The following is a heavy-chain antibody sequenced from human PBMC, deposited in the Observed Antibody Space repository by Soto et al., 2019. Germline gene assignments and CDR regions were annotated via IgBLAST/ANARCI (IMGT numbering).Heavy chain of an antibody. CDR3: ARQSSAWRADY. J-gene: IGHJ4*02. CDR2: IYYSGST. Sequence: QVQLQESGPGLVKPSETLSLTCTVSGGSISSYHWSWIRQPPGKGLEWIGYIYYSGSTKNNPSLRSRVTISVDTSKNQCSLKLSSVTAADTAVYYCARQSSAWRADYWGQGTLVTVSS. V-gene: IGHV4-59*08. D-gene: IGHD6-19*01. CDR1: GGSISSYH.